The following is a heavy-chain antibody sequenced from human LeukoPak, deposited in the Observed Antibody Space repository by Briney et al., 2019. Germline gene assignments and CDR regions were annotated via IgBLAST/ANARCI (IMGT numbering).Heavy chain of an antibody. CDR3: ARGGGGPPSRDY. V-gene: IGHV1-69*04. CDR1: GYTFTSYG. CDR2: IIPILGIA. Sequence: ASVKVSCTASGYTFTSYGISWVRQAPGQGLEWMGRIIPILGIANYAQKFQGRVTITADKSTSTAYMELSSLRSEDTAVYYCARGGGGPPSRDYWGQGTLVTVSS. D-gene: IGHD4-23*01. J-gene: IGHJ4*02.